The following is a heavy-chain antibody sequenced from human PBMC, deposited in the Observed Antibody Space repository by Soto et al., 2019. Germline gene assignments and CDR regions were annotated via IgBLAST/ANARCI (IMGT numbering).Heavy chain of an antibody. Sequence: QVQLVQSGAEVKRPGSSVKVSCKASGGTFSSYVFSWVRQAPGHGLEWMGGIIPRSGAPNYAQKFQGRVTITADESTETVYVELSGLSSEDTAVYYCAGDGGNVEPEYWGQGTLVTVSS. CDR2: IIPRSGAP. J-gene: IGHJ4*02. CDR3: AGDGGNVEPEY. D-gene: IGHD3-16*01. V-gene: IGHV1-69*12. CDR1: GGTFSSYV.